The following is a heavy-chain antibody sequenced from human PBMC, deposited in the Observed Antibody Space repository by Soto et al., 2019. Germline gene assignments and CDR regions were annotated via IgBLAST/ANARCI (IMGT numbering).Heavy chain of an antibody. CDR1: GFTFSSYG. V-gene: IGHV3-21*01. D-gene: IGHD3-10*01. J-gene: IGHJ4*02. CDR2: ISSSSSYI. CDR3: ARDLSGSDGSGSHHPNY. Sequence: GGSLRLSCAASGFTFSSYGMHWVRQAPGKGLEWVSSISSSSSYIYYADSVKGRFTISRDNVKNSLYLQMNSLRAEDTAVYFCARDLSGSDGSGSHHPNYWGQGT.